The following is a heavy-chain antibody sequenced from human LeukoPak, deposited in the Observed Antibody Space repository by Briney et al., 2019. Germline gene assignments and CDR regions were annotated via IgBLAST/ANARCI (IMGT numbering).Heavy chain of an antibody. CDR1: GGSVSSGSYY. CDR2: IYFSGST. Sequence: SETLSLTCTVSGGSVSSGSYYWSWIRQPPGKGLEWIGYIYFSGSTTYNPSLNSRVTISVDTSKNKFSLKLSSVTAADTAVYYCARDYGDNWGQGTLVTVSS. V-gene: IGHV4-61*01. CDR3: ARDYGDN. J-gene: IGHJ4*02. D-gene: IGHD4-17*01.